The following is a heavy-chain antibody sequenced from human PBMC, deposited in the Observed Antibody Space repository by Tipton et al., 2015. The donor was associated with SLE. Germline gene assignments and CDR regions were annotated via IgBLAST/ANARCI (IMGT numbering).Heavy chain of an antibody. CDR3: ARDDPDSRIFDY. D-gene: IGHD3-3*01. J-gene: IGHJ4*02. CDR2: ITTGGNTI. Sequence: GSLRLSCAASGFAFSNYEMSWVRQAPGKGLEWISYITTGGNTIHYADSVKGRFTISRDDAKNSLYLQMNFLRPEDTAVYYCARDDPDSRIFDYWGQGTQVTVSS. V-gene: IGHV3-48*03. CDR1: GFAFSNYE.